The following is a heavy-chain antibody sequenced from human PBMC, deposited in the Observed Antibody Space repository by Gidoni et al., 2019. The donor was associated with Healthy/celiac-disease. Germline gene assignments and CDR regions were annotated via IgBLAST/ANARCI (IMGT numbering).Heavy chain of an antibody. CDR2: IIPIFGTA. J-gene: IGHJ5*02. Sequence: QVQLVQSGAEVKKPGSSVKVSCKASGGTFSSYAISWVRQAPGQGLEWMGGIIPIFGTANYAQKFQGRVTITADESTSTAYMELSSLRSEDTAVYYCARVRPNAIPAPNYDFWSGPFDPWGQGTLVTVSS. CDR3: ARVRPNAIPAPNYDFWSGPFDP. D-gene: IGHD3-3*01. V-gene: IGHV1-69*01. CDR1: GGTFSSYA.